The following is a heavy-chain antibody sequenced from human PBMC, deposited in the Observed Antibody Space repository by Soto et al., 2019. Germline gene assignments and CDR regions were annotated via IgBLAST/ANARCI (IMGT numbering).Heavy chain of an antibody. D-gene: IGHD3-3*01. V-gene: IGHV1-18*01. Sequence: ASVKVSCKASGYTFTSYGISWVRQAPGQGLEWMGWISAYNGNTNYAQKLQGRVTMTTDTSTSTAYMELRSLRSDDTAVYYCARGQNYYDFWSGAGPWGQGTLVTVSS. J-gene: IGHJ5*02. CDR1: GYTFTSYG. CDR2: ISAYNGNT. CDR3: ARGQNYYDFWSGAGP.